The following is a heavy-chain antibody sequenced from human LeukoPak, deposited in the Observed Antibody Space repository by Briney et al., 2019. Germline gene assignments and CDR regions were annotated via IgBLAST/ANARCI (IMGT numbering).Heavy chain of an antibody. J-gene: IGHJ3*02. D-gene: IGHD2/OR15-2a*01. Sequence: ASVKVSCKASGYTFTSYAMNWVRQAPGQGLEWMGWINTNTGNPTYAQGFTGRFVFSLDTSVSTAYLQISSLKAEDTAVYYCARDLWMAVHDAFDIWGQGTMVTVSS. CDR1: GYTFTSYA. CDR3: ARDLWMAVHDAFDI. CDR2: INTNTGNP. V-gene: IGHV7-4-1*02.